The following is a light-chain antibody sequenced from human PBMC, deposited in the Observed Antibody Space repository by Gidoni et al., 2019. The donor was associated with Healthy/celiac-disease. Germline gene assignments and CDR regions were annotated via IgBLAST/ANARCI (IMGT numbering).Light chain of an antibody. J-gene: IGKJ2*01. V-gene: IGKV3-11*01. CDR3: QQRSNWPPGYT. Sequence: EIVLTQSPATLSLSPGEIATLSCRSSQSVSSYLAWYQQKPGQAPRLLIYDTSNRATGIPARFSGSGSGTDFTLTISSLGPEDFAVYYCQQRSNWPPGYTFGQGTKLEIK. CDR1: QSVSSY. CDR2: DTS.